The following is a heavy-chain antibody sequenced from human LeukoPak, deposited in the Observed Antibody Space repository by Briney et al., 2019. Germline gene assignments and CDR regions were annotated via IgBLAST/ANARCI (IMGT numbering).Heavy chain of an antibody. J-gene: IGHJ4*02. CDR3: ARAWGPMVRGVIHYFDY. CDR2: INHSGST. CDR1: GGSFSGYY. Sequence: SETLSLTCAVYGGSFSGYYWSWIRLPPGKGLEWIGEINHSGSTNYNPSLKSRVTISVDTSKNQFSLKLSSVTAADTAVYYCARAWGPMVRGVIHYFDYWGQGTLVTVSS. D-gene: IGHD3-10*01. V-gene: IGHV4-34*01.